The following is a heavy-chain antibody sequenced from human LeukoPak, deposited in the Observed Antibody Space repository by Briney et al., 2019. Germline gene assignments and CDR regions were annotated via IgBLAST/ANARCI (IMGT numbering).Heavy chain of an antibody. CDR3: VRDQIAASLSGMDV. J-gene: IGHJ6*02. CDR1: GFTFSGYT. Sequence: GGSLRLSCAASGFTFSGYTMSWVRQAPGMGLEWVSSISSFSTHIYYADSLRGRFTISRDNANNSLFLQMNSLRAEDTAMYFCVRDQIAASLSGMDVWGQGTTVTVSS. D-gene: IGHD6-13*01. V-gene: IGHV3-21*01. CDR2: ISSFSTHI.